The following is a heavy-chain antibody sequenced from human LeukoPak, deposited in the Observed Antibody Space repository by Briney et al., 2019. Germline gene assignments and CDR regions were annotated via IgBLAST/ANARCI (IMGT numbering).Heavy chain of an antibody. CDR3: ARRADPIGGRANLLAARQAGFDP. CDR2: INHSGST. D-gene: IGHD6-6*01. CDR1: GGAFSDYY. Sequence: PSETLSLTCAVYGGAFSDYYWSWIRQPPGKGLEWIGEINHSGSTNYNPSLKSRVTISVDTSKNQFSLKLNSVTAADTAVYYCARRADPIGGRANLLAARQAGFDPWGRGLLVAVSS. J-gene: IGHJ5*02. V-gene: IGHV4-34*01.